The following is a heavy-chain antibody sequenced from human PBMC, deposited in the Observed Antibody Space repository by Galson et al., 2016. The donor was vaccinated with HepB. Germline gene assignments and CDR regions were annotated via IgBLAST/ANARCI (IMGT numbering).Heavy chain of an antibody. V-gene: IGHV4-39*01. CDR3: ARHRLGILWFGELLWDAFDI. CDR2: IYWSGST. D-gene: IGHD3-10*01. Sequence: SETLSLTCTVSGGSISRNYFNWGWIRQPPGKALEWIGSIYWSGSTYYNPSLKSRVTISVDTSKSLFSLNLMSVTAADTAMYYCARHRLGILWFGELLWDAFDIWGQGTKVTVSS. J-gene: IGHJ3*02. CDR1: GGSISRNYFN.